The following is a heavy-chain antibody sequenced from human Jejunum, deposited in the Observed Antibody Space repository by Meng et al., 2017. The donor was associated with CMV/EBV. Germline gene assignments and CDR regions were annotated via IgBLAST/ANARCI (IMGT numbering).Heavy chain of an antibody. CDR2: IGPGGSYI. D-gene: IGHD5-24*01. Sequence: LRLSCEASGFIFSAYSMNWVRQIPGKGLEWVSSIGPGGSYIYYIDSVKGRFTISRDDADSSLYLQMNNVGPADTGIYYCARSTIPPWGQGTLVTVSS. CDR1: GFIFSAYS. J-gene: IGHJ5*02. CDR3: ARSTIPP. V-gene: IGHV3-21*01.